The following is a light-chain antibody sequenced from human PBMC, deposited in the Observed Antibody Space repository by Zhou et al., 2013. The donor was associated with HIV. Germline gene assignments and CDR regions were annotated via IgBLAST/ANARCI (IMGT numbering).Light chain of an antibody. CDR3: LQSETSPWT. J-gene: IGKJ1*01. CDR1: QSLTTNY. Sequence: EIVLTQSPGTLSLSPGEGATLSCRASQSLTTNYLAWYHQKPGQAPRLLIYGTFTRASDIPGRFSGSGSGTDFTLTISRLEVEDFAVYYCLQSETSPWTFGHGTKVDIK. V-gene: IGKV3-20*01. CDR2: GTF.